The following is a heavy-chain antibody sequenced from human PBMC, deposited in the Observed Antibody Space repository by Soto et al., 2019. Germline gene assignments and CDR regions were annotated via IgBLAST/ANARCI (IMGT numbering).Heavy chain of an antibody. J-gene: IGHJ3*01. CDR3: ARVVYFDSSGFGL. V-gene: IGHV3-21*01. CDR1: GFSFSSYS. D-gene: IGHD3-22*01. Sequence: VQLVESGGGLVQPGESLRLSCVASGFSFSSYSMNWVRQAPGKGLEWVSSIDGSTNYIYYADSVKGRFTISRDNAKNSLYLQMNSLRVEDTAVYYCARVVYFDSSGFGLWGQGTLVTVSA. CDR2: IDGSTNYI.